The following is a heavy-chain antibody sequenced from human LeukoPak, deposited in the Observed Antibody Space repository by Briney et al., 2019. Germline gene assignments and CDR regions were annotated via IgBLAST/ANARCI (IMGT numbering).Heavy chain of an antibody. J-gene: IGHJ4*02. V-gene: IGHV4-59*01. CDR1: GDSISNYY. D-gene: IGHD3-22*01. CDR2: IYYSGST. Sequence: SETLSLTCTVSGDSISNYYWSWIRQPPGKGLEWIGYIYYSGSTNYNPSLKSRVTISVDTSKNQFSLKLSSVTAADTAVYYCARGRNYYDTLGGYWGQGTLVTVSS. CDR3: ARGRNYYDTLGGY.